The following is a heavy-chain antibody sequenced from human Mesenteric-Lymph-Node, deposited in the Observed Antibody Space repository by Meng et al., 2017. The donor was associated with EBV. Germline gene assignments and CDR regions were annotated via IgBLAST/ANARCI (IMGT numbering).Heavy chain of an antibody. CDR1: GCSFTSYD. V-gene: IGHV1-8*01. Sequence: GEVWELRASVKHSCMRCGCSFTSYDSNWVRNVTGQGLEWIGWMNHNSGTAGNAQKFQGRVTMTRNTSISSAYMELSSLGSENTAVYYWSRHSSGYSDYWGQGTLVTVSS. CDR2: MNHNSGTA. D-gene: IGHD3-22*01. CDR3: SRHSSGYSDY. J-gene: IGHJ4*02.